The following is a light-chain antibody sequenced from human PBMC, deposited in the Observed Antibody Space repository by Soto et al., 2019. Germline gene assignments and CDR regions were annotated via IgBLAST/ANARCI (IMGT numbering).Light chain of an antibody. Sequence: QSALTQPASVSGSPGQSITISCTETSSDVGGYNYVSWYQQHPGKAPKLMIYDVSNRPSGVSNRFSGSKSGNTASLTISGLQAEDEADYYCSSYTSSSTPSVVFGGGTKLTVL. V-gene: IGLV2-14*01. J-gene: IGLJ2*01. CDR2: DVS. CDR1: SSDVGGYNY. CDR3: SSYTSSSTPSVV.